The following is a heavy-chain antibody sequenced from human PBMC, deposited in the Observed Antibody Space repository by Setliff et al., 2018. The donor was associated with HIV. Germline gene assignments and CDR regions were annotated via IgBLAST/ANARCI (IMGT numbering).Heavy chain of an antibody. V-gene: IGHV3-48*03. CDR2: ISSSGSTI. CDR1: GFTFSSYE. CDR3: AKGGSVFGQQLDPLDY. J-gene: IGHJ4*02. Sequence: GSLRLSCAASGFTFSSYEMNWVRQAPGKGLEWVSYISSSGSTIYYADSVKGRFTISRDNSKNTLYLQMNSLRAEDKAVYYCAKGGSVFGQQLDPLDYWGQGTLVNVSS. D-gene: IGHD6-13*01.